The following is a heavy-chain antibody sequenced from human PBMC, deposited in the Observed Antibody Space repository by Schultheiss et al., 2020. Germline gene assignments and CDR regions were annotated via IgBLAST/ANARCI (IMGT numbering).Heavy chain of an antibody. V-gene: IGHV3-30*02. D-gene: IGHD2-2*01. CDR2: IWYDGSNK. CDR1: GFAFSTYD. CDR3: AILVGGRNY. J-gene: IGHJ4*02. Sequence: GGSLRLSCAASGFAFSTYDMHWVRQAPGKGLEWVAVIWYDGSNKFYADSVKGRFTISRDNSKNTLYLQMNSLRAEDTAVYYCAILVGGRNYWGQGTLVTVSS.